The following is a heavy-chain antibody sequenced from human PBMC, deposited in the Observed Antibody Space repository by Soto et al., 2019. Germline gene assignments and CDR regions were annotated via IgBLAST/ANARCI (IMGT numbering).Heavy chain of an antibody. CDR1: GFTFSSYS. J-gene: IGHJ3*02. CDR3: ARTYCSGGSCWEAFDI. CDR2: ISGSSSTI. D-gene: IGHD2-15*01. V-gene: IGHV3-48*02. Sequence: GGSLRLSCAASGFTFSSYSMNWVRRAPGKGLEWVSYISGSSSTIYYADSVKGRFTISRDNAKNSLYLQMNSLRDEDTAVYYCARTYCSGGSCWEAFDIWGQGTMVTVSS.